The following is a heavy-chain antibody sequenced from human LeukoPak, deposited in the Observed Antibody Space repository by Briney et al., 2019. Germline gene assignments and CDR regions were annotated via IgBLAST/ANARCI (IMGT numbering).Heavy chain of an antibody. J-gene: IGHJ6*03. V-gene: IGHV3-7*01. Sequence: GGSLRLSCAASGFTFSNYWMTWVRQAPGKGLEWVADIKQDGGEKLYVNSVRGRFTISRDNAKMSLFLQMNSLRAEDTAVYYCARDNGVVHGVYYMDVWGKGTTVTVS. CDR3: ARDNGVVHGVYYMDV. CDR2: IKQDGGEK. D-gene: IGHD3-3*01. CDR1: GFTFSNYW.